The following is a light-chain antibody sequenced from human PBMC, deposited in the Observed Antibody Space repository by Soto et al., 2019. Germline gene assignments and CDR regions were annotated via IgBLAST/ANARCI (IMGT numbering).Light chain of an antibody. CDR1: QGVSRK. CDR3: QQYHNWLS. V-gene: IGKV3-15*01. J-gene: IGKJ4*01. CDR2: DAS. Sequence: DIVMTQSPATLSVAPGERVTFSCRASQGVSRKLAWYQHKPGQAPRLLIHDASIRASDIPVRFSGSGSGKDFTLTISSLQSEDFAVYYCQQYHNWLSFGGGTKVDIK.